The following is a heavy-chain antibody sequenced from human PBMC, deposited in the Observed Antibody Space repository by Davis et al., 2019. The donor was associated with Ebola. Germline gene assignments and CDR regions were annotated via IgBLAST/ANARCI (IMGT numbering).Heavy chain of an antibody. Sequence: GESLKISCAASGFTFSGSAMHWVRQASGKGLEWVGRIRSKANSYATAYAASMKGRFTISRDDSKNTAYLQMNSLKTEDTAVYYCTSSYSSSWYVDWGQGTLVTVSS. CDR3: TSSYSSSWYVD. J-gene: IGHJ4*02. CDR2: IRSKANSYAT. D-gene: IGHD6-13*01. V-gene: IGHV3-73*01. CDR1: GFTFSGSA.